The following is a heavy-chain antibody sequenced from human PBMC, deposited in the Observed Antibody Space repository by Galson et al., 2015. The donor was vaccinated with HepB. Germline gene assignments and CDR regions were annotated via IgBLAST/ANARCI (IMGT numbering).Heavy chain of an antibody. CDR2: ISSTGSTR. J-gene: IGHJ4*02. D-gene: IGHD6-19*01. CDR3: AREGAVEIDY. Sequence: SLRLSCAASGFIFSSSEMNWVRQAPGKGLEWVSYISSTGSTRYYADSVKGRFTISRDNGKNSLSLQMNSLRAEDTAVYYCAREGAVEIDYWGQGTLVTVSS. V-gene: IGHV3-48*03. CDR1: GFIFSSSE.